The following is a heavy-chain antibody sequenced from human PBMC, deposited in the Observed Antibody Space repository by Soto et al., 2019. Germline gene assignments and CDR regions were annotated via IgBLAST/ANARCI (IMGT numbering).Heavy chain of an antibody. J-gene: IGHJ4*02. V-gene: IGHV4-31*03. CDR1: GDSISRGGYY. D-gene: IGHD2-15*01. CDR3: ARVEVVITRGALDY. CDR2: IYYRGST. Sequence: QVQLQESGPGLVKPSQTLSLTCNVSGDSISRGGYYWSWVRQHPGKGLEWLGYIYYRGSTYYNPSLKSRVHISVDTSKNHFSLRLNSVTAADTAVYYCARVEVVITRGALDYWGPGTLVTVSS.